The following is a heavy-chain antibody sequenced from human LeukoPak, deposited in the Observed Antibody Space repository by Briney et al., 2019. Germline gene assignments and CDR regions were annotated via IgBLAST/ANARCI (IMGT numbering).Heavy chain of an antibody. CDR3: ARGYYDSSGYYHDAFDI. CDR1: GFTFSSYA. Sequence: GGSLRLSCAASGFTFSSYAMHWVRQAPGKGLEWVSVIYSGGSTYYADSVKGRFTISRDNSKNTLHLQMNSLRAEDTAVYYCARGYYDSSGYYHDAFDIWGQGTMVTVSS. CDR2: IYSGGST. V-gene: IGHV3-53*01. D-gene: IGHD3-22*01. J-gene: IGHJ3*02.